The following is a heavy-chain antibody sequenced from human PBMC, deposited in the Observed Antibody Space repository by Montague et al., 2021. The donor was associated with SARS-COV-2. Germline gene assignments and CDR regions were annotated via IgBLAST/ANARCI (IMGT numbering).Heavy chain of an antibody. CDR2: INWSADKT. J-gene: IGHJ6*02. D-gene: IGHD3-3*01. CDR3: ARYYGGSFYGLDV. CDR1: GFKFDDSG. V-gene: IGHV3-20*04. Sequence: SLRLSCAASGFKFDDSGMTWVRQAPGKGLEWVCDINWSADKTTYADSVNGRFTISRDNAKNSLFLQMNSLRAEDTALYYCARYYGGSFYGLDVWGQGTTVIVSS.